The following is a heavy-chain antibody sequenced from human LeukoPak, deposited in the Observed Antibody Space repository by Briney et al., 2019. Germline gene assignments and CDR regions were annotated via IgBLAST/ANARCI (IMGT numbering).Heavy chain of an antibody. CDR3: AKDNRRHYTSGPNPDSLH. Sequence: QAGGSLRLSCAGSGFIFNNYAMHWVRQPPGKGLEWVSGISWNSGSIDYADSVKGRFTISRDNAKNSLYLQVNSLRVEDTAFYYCAKDNRRHYTSGPNPDSLHWGQGALVTVSS. J-gene: IGHJ4*02. CDR2: ISWNSGSI. CDR1: GFIFNNYA. D-gene: IGHD6-19*01. V-gene: IGHV3-9*01.